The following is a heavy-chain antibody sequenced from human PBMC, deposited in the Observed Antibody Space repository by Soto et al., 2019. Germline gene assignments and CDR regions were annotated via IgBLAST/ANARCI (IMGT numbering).Heavy chain of an antibody. D-gene: IGHD2-15*01. CDR2: IYWDDDK. CDR1: GFSLSTSGVG. Sequence: QITLKESGPTLVKPTQTLTLTCTFSGFSLSTSGVGVGWIRQPPGKALEWLALIYWDDDKRYSPSLKSRLTITTVTSKTPVVLTMTDMAPVDTATYYCVHRPSYCSGGSCYSGFDYWGQGTLVTVSS. CDR3: VHRPSYCSGGSCYSGFDY. V-gene: IGHV2-5*02. J-gene: IGHJ4*02.